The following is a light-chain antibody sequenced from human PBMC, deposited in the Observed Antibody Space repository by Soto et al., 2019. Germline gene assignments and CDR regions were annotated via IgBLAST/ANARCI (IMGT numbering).Light chain of an antibody. CDR1: HSDVGSSNT. CDR2: EGT. V-gene: IGLV2-23*01. CDR3: CSNGSSSTYV. Sequence: QSALTQPASVSGSPGQSITISCTGTHSDVGSSNTVSWYQHNPGQAPRLIIYEGTERPSGISDRFSGSKSGNTASLTISGLQAEDEADYYCCSNGSSSTYVLGTGTKLTVL. J-gene: IGLJ1*01.